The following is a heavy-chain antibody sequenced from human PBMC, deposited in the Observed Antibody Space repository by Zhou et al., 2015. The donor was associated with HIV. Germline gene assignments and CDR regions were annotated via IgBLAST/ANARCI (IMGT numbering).Heavy chain of an antibody. CDR2: IIPIFGTA. Sequence: QVQLVQSGAEVKKPGSSVKVSCKASGGTFSSYAISWVRQAPGQGLEWMGGIIPIFGTANYAQKFQGRVTITADESTSTAYMELSSLRSEDTAVYYCARGRDSYYYDSSGYLSGSAFDIWGQGTMVTVSS. V-gene: IGHV1-69*12. CDR1: GGTFSSYA. D-gene: IGHD3-22*01. CDR3: ARGRDSYYYDSSGYLSGSAFDI. J-gene: IGHJ3*02.